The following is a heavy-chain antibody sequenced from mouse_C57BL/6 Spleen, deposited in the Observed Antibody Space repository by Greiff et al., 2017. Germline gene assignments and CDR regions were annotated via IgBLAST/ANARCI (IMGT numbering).Heavy chain of an antibody. J-gene: IGHJ4*01. CDR3: TRGTVALGYYAMDY. Sequence: EVKLVESGAELVRPGASVKLSCTASGFNIKDDYMHWVKQRPEQGLEWIGWIDPENGDTEYASKFQGKATITADTSSNTAYLQLSRLTSEDTAVYYCTRGTVALGYYAMDYWGQGASVAVSS. V-gene: IGHV14-4*01. D-gene: IGHD1-1*01. CDR2: IDPENGDT. CDR1: GFNIKDDY.